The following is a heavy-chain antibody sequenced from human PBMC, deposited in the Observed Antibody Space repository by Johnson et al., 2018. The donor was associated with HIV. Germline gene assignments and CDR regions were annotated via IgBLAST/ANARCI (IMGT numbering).Heavy chain of an antibody. D-gene: IGHD3-22*01. CDR1: GFIFSSSW. J-gene: IGHJ3*02. V-gene: IGHV3-74*01. CDR2: GNSDGSRT. CDR3: AGEDDSSGYYYFFGAFDI. Sequence: VQLVESGGGLVQPGGSLRLSCAASGFIFSSSWIHWVRQAPGKGLVWVSRGNSDGSRTNYADPVKGRFSISRDKDKNTLYLQMNSLRVEDTAVYFWAGEDDSSGYYYFFGAFDIWGQGTMVTVSS.